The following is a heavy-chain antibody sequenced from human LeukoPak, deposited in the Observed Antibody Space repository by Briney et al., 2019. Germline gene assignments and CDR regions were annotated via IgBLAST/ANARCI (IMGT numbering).Heavy chain of an antibody. Sequence: VGSLRLSCAASGFTFSTYAMSWVRQAPGKGLEWVSAVRGSGSDTYYADSVKGRFTLSRDNSKNTVFLQMNSLRAGDTAIYYCAKTSRENSAYDSPFGYWGQGGQVSVSS. D-gene: IGHD5-12*01. CDR1: GFTFSTYA. V-gene: IGHV3-23*01. J-gene: IGHJ4*02. CDR2: VRGSGSDT. CDR3: AKTSRENSAYDSPFGY.